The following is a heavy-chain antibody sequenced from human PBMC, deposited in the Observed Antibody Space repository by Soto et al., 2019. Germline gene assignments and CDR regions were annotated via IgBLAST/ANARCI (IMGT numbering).Heavy chain of an antibody. V-gene: IGHV3-23*01. Sequence: EVQLLESGGGLVQPGGSLRLSCVASGFTFSDYAISWVRQAPGKGLKWVSAIRGSGGGTYYADSVKGRFTISRDRSGNTMYLQMNSLTVEDTAVYYCAKYGSGTYYNVGLDGLDVWGQGTTVTISS. CDR2: IRGSGGGT. CDR3: AKYGSGTYYNVGLDGLDV. J-gene: IGHJ6*02. D-gene: IGHD3-10*01. CDR1: GFTFSDYA.